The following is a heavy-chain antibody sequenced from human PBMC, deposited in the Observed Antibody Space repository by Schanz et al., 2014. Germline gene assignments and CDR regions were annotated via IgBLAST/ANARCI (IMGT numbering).Heavy chain of an antibody. CDR1: GFTFSDYW. J-gene: IGHJ4*02. D-gene: IGHD2-8*02. V-gene: IGHV3-7*05. Sequence: EVQLVESGGGLVQPGGSLRLSCTASGFTFSDYWMSWVRQAPGKGPEWVANIKRDGSEKNYLDSVKGRFTISRDSSKNTLFLQMNSLRVEDTAVYYCAKTLFPGGTQTFGNWGRGTLVTVSS. CDR2: IKRDGSEK. CDR3: AKTLFPGGTQTFGN.